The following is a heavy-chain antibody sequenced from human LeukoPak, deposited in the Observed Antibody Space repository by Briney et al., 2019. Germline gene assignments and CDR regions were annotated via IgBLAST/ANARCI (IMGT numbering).Heavy chain of an antibody. CDR3: ARSSGWSGYFDY. CDR1: RFTFSDYY. D-gene: IGHD6-19*01. CDR2: ISSSGSTI. Sequence: GSLRLSCAASRFTFSDYYMSWIRQAPGKGLEWVSYISSSGSTIYYADSVKGRFTISRDNAKNSLYLEMNSLRAEDTAVYYCARSSGWSGYFDYWGQGTLVTVSS. V-gene: IGHV3-11*01. J-gene: IGHJ4*02.